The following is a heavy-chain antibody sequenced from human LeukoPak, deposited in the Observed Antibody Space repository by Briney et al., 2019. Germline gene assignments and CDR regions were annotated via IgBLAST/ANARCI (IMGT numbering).Heavy chain of an antibody. CDR2: ISRSSRAI. J-gene: IGHJ6*03. CDR1: GFSLGGYA. CDR3: AGDPSVGSTWYYYVDV. Sequence: GGSLRLSCEASGFSLGGYAMSWIRQAPGRGLEYIAYISRSSRAINYAESVRGRFTVSRDNARNSLYLQMNGLRAEDTAVYHCAGDPSVGSTWYYYVDVWGKGTTVTVSS. V-gene: IGHV3-48*04. D-gene: IGHD6-13*01.